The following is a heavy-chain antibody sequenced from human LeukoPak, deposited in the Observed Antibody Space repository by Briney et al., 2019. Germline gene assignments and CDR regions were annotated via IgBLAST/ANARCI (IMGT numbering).Heavy chain of an antibody. D-gene: IGHD5-18*01. CDR3: AREFAAMVPNGFDI. CDR2: INPNSGGT. J-gene: IGHJ3*02. Sequence: ASVKVSCKASGYTFTGYYMHWVRQAPGQGLEWMGWINPNSGGTNYAQKFQGRVTMTRDTSISTAYMELSRLRSGDTAVYYCAREFAAMVPNGFDIWGQGTMVTVSP. V-gene: IGHV1-2*02. CDR1: GYTFTGYY.